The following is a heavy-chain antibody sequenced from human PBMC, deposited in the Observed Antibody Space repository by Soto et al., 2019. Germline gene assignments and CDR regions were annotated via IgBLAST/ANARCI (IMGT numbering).Heavy chain of an antibody. CDR3: ARDRYGDYWFAP. CDR1: GFTFSSYS. D-gene: IGHD4-17*01. V-gene: IGHV3-21*01. J-gene: IGHJ5*02. CDR2: ISSSSSYI. Sequence: SLRLSCAASGFTFSSYSMNWVRQAPGKGLEWVSSISSSSSYIYYADSVKGRFTISRDNAKNSLYLQMNSLRGEDTAVYYCARDRYGDYWFAPWGQGTLVTVSS.